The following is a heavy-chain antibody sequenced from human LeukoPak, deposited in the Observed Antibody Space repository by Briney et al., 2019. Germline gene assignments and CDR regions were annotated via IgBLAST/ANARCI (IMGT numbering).Heavy chain of an antibody. CDR2: INPNSGGT. D-gene: IGHD1-26*01. CDR3: ARLGIVGATWAHYYYYMDV. CDR1: GYTFTGYY. Sequence: GASVKVSCKASGYTFTGYYMHWVRQAPGQGLEWMGWINPNSGGTNYAQKFQGRVTMTRDTSISTAYMELSRLRSDDTAVYYCARLGIVGATWAHYYYYMDVWGKGTTVTISS. V-gene: IGHV1-2*02. J-gene: IGHJ6*03.